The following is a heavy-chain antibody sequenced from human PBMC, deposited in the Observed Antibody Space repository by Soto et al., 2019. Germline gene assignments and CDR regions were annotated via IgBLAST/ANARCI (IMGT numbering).Heavy chain of an antibody. V-gene: IGHV4-34*01. CDR2: INHSGST. J-gene: IGHJ4*02. CDR3: ARAPACCSSGSYHRFDSKYYFDY. Sequence: QVQLQQWGAGLLKPSETLSLTCVVYGGSFSGYYWSWIRQPPGTGLEWIGEINHSGSTNYNPSLKSRVTISVDTSKNQFSLKLSSVTAADTAVYYCARAPACCSSGSYHRFDSKYYFDYWGQGTLVTVSS. D-gene: IGHD6-13*01. CDR1: GGSFSGYY.